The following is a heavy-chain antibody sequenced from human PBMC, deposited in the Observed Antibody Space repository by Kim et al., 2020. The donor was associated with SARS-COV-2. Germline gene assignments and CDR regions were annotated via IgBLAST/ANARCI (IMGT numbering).Heavy chain of an antibody. CDR3: ASQGGGYCVSTGCYNANFDY. D-gene: IGHD2-2*02. CDR1: GGSFSGFY. V-gene: IGHV4-34*01. Sequence: SETLSLTCAVYGGSFSGFYWSWSRQPPGKGLEWIGEINHRGSTNYNPSLKSRVSISVDTSKNQVFLKLSSVTAADTAVYYCASQGGGYCVSTGCYNANFDYWGQGTLVTVSS. J-gene: IGHJ4*02. CDR2: INHRGST.